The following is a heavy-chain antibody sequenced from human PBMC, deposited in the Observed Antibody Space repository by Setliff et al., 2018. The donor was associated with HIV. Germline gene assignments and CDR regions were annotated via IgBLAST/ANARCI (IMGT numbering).Heavy chain of an antibody. J-gene: IGHJ5*02. CDR2: ISNSGIT. CDR3: SRVFPHPYGNSWFDP. CDR1: GPSIGSHY. Sequence: SETLSLTCSVSGPSIGSHYWSWIRQPPGKGLEWIGSISNSGITYYSPSLKSRITIALNTSKNQFSLKLMSVSPADAAVYFCSRVFPHPYGNSWFDPWGQGTPVTVSS. D-gene: IGHD3-10*01. V-gene: IGHV4-59*11.